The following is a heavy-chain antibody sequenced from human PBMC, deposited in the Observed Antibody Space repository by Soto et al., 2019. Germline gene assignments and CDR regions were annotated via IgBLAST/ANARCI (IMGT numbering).Heavy chain of an antibody. CDR1: GFTFSSYW. Sequence: GGSLRLSCAASGFTFSSYWMSWVRQAPGKGLEWVANIKQDGSEKYYVDSVKGRFTISRDNAKNSLYLQMNSLRAEDTAVYYCARDPPRGDDAFDIWGQGTMVTVSS. J-gene: IGHJ3*02. CDR2: IKQDGSEK. D-gene: IGHD3-3*01. V-gene: IGHV3-7*04. CDR3: ARDPPRGDDAFDI.